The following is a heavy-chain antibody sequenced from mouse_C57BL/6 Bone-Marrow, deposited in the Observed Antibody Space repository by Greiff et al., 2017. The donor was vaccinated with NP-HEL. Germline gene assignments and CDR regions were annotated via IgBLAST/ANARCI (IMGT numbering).Heavy chain of an antibody. Sequence: VQLQQSVAELVRPGASVKLSCTASGFTIKNTYMHWVKQRPEQGLEWIGRIDPANGNTKYAPKFQGKATITADTSSNTAYLQLSSLTSEDTAIYYCARSLGRKGFDYWGQGTTLTVSS. CDR1: GFTIKNTY. CDR3: ARSLGRKGFDY. D-gene: IGHD4-1*01. CDR2: IDPANGNT. J-gene: IGHJ2*01. V-gene: IGHV14-3*01.